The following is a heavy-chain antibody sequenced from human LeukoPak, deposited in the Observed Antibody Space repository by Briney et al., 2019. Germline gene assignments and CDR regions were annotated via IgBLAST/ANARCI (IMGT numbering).Heavy chain of an antibody. CDR3: ANRDQLLYLYWYFDL. D-gene: IGHD2-2*02. Sequence: GGSLRLSCAASGFTFSSYGMHWVRQAPGKGLEWVAFIRYDGSNKYYADSVKGRFTISRDNSKNTLYLQMNSLRAEDTAVYYCANRDQLLYLYWYFDLWGRGTLVTVSS. J-gene: IGHJ2*01. V-gene: IGHV3-30*02. CDR1: GFTFSSYG. CDR2: IRYDGSNK.